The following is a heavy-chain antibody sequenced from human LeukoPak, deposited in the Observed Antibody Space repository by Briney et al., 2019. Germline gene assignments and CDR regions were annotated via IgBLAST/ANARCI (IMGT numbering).Heavy chain of an antibody. CDR1: GGSISSYY. CDR3: ARALTRRAIDY. V-gene: IGHV4-59*12. Sequence: SETLSLTCTVSGGSISSYYWSWIRQPPGKGLEWIGYIYYSGSTNYNPSLKSRVTISADTSKNQFSLEVSSVTAADTAVYYCARALTRRAIDYWGQGTLVTVSS. CDR2: IYYSGST. J-gene: IGHJ4*02.